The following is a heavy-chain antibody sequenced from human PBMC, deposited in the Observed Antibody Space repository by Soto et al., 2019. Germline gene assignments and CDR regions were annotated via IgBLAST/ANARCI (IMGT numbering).Heavy chain of an antibody. D-gene: IGHD3-3*01. J-gene: IGHJ2*01. V-gene: IGHV6-1*01. CDR1: GDSVSSNSAA. CDR2: TYYRSKWYN. Sequence: QVQLQQSGPGLVKPSQTLSLTCAISGDSVSSNSAAWNWIRQSPSRGLEWLGRTYYRSKWYNDYAVSVKSRITISPDTSKNQFSLQLNSVTPEDTAVYYCAREEKYYDFWSGYSDWYFDLWGRGTLVTVSS. CDR3: AREEKYYDFWSGYSDWYFDL.